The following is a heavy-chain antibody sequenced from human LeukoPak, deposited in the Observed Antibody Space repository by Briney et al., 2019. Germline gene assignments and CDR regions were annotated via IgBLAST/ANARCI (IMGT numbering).Heavy chain of an antibody. D-gene: IGHD3-10*01. V-gene: IGHV3-21*01. CDR1: GFTFSSYS. CDR2: ISSSSSYI. Sequence: GGSLRLSCAASGFTFSSYSMNWVRQAPGKGLEWVSSISSSSSYIYYADSVKGRFTISRDNAKNSLYLQMNSLRAEDTAVYYCARGDGGLWFGELFGYYYGMDVWGKGTTVTVSS. CDR3: ARGDGGLWFGELFGYYYGMDV. J-gene: IGHJ6*04.